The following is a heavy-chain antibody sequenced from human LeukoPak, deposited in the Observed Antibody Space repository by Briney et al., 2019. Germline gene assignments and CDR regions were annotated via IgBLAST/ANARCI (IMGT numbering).Heavy chain of an antibody. CDR3: ATLDL. CDR2: TYYSGST. V-gene: IGHV4-39*01. J-gene: IGHJ4*02. D-gene: IGHD3-9*01. CDR1: GGSISSSSYY. Sequence: SETLSLTCTVSGGSISSSSYYWGWIRQPPGKGLDWIGSTYYSGSTYYNPSLKSRVAISVDTSKNQFSLKLSSVTAADTAVYYCATLDLWGQGTLVTVSS.